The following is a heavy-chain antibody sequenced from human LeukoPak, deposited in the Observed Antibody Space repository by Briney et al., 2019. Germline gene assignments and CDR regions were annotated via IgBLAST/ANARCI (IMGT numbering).Heavy chain of an antibody. Sequence: PGGSLRLSCTASGFTFSSYWMTWVRQAPGKGLEWVANIKPAGSATYYVDSVKGRFTISRDNAKNLLYLQMNSLRAEDSAVYHCGRFGYVAAVDSWGQGALVTVSS. V-gene: IGHV3-7*01. CDR3: GRFGYVAAVDS. CDR1: GFTFSSYW. CDR2: IKPAGSAT. J-gene: IGHJ4*02. D-gene: IGHD2-15*01.